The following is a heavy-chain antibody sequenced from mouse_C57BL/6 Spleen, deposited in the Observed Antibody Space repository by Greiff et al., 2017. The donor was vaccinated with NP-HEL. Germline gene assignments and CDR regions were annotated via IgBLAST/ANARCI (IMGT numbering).Heavy chain of an antibody. V-gene: IGHV1-69*01. J-gene: IGHJ2*01. CDR1: GYTFTSYW. CDR3: ARNYYGSSWYFDY. Sequence: QVQLQQPGAELVMPGASVKLSCKASGYTFTSYWMHWVKQRPGQGLEWIGEIDPSDSYTNYIQKFKGKSTLTVDKSSSTAYMQLSSLTSEDSAVYYCARNYYGSSWYFDYWGQGTTLTVSS. D-gene: IGHD1-1*01. CDR2: IDPSDSYT.